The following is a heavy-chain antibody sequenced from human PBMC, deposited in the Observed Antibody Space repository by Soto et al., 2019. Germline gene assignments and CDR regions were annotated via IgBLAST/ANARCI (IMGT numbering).Heavy chain of an antibody. Sequence: AVKVSCKASGYTFTSYAISWVRQAPGQGLEWMGGIIPIFGTANYAQKFQGRVTITADESTSTAYMELGSLRSEDTAVYYCARQGIAALNYYGMDVWGQGTTVTVS. J-gene: IGHJ6*02. D-gene: IGHD6-6*01. CDR2: IIPIFGTA. CDR3: ARQGIAALNYYGMDV. V-gene: IGHV1-69*13. CDR1: GYTFTSYA.